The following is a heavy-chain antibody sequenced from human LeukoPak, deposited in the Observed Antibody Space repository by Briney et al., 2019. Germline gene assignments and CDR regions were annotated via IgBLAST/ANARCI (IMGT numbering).Heavy chain of an antibody. Sequence: ASVKVSCKASGYTFTSYGISWVRQAPGQGLEWMGWISAYNGNTNYAQKLQGRVTMTTDTSTSTAYMELRSLRSDDTAVYYCARDRVARGVIRYYYYMDVWGKGTTVTISS. CDR2: ISAYNGNT. D-gene: IGHD3-10*01. J-gene: IGHJ6*03. CDR1: GYTFTSYG. V-gene: IGHV1-18*01. CDR3: ARDRVARGVIRYYYYMDV.